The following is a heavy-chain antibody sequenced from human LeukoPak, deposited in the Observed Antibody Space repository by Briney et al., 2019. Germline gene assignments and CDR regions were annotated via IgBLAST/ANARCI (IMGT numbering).Heavy chain of an antibody. Sequence: GESLKISCQGSGYSYPTYWIDWVRQMPRKGPEWMGTIYPGDSETRYSPSFQGQVTMSVDMSIRTAYLQWSSLKASDTAMYYCARRRSTLVRGVVKAYLDFWGQGTLVTVSS. CDR1: GYSYPTYW. V-gene: IGHV5-51*01. CDR2: IYPGDSET. CDR3: ARRRSTLVRGVVKAYLDF. J-gene: IGHJ4*02. D-gene: IGHD3-10*01.